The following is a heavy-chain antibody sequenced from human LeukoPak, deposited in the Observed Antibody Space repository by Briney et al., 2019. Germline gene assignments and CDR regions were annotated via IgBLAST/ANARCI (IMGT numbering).Heavy chain of an antibody. D-gene: IGHD2-8*02. J-gene: IGHJ6*02. CDR1: GYIFTNYY. Sequence: ASVKVSCKASGYIFTNYYIHWVRQAPGQGLEWMGWINPDSGGTTYAQKFQGRVTMTGGTSISTAYIELSSLKSDDTALYYCARLGLVSDSTGNHYYFYGMDVWGQGTSVTVSS. CDR3: ARLGLVSDSTGNHYYFYGMDV. V-gene: IGHV1-2*02. CDR2: INPDSGGT.